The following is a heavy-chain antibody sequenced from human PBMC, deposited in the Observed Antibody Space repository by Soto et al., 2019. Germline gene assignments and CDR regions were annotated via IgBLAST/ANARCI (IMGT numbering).Heavy chain of an antibody. J-gene: IGHJ6*02. CDR3: ARGPLSMVREYYYGMDV. V-gene: IGHV3-13*01. D-gene: IGHD3-10*01. Sequence: GGSLRLSCAASGFTFSSYDMHWVRQATGKGLEWVSAIGTAGDTYYPGSVKGRFTISRENAKNSLYLQMNSLRAGDTAVYYCARGPLSMVREYYYGMDVWGQGTTVTVSS. CDR1: GFTFSSYD. CDR2: IGTAGDT.